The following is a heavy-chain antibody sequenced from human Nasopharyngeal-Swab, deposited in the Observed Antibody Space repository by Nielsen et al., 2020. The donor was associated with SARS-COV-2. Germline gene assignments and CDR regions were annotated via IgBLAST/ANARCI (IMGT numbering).Heavy chain of an antibody. D-gene: IGHD5-18*01. Sequence: SLKISCAASGFTFSDYYMSWIRQAPGKGLEWVSYISSSGSTIYYADSVKGRFTISRDNAKNSLYLQMNSLRAEDTAVYYCARSHKGYSYGYTNYYGMDVWGQGTTVTVSS. V-gene: IGHV3-11*01. CDR1: GFTFSDYY. J-gene: IGHJ6*02. CDR3: ARSHKGYSYGYTNYYGMDV. CDR2: ISSSGSTI.